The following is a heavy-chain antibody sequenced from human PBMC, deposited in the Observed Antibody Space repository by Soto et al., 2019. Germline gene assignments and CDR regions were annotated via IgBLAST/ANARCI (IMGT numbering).Heavy chain of an antibody. D-gene: IGHD1-7*01. CDR2: INAGNGNT. Sequence: GASVKVSCQASGYTFTSYAMHWVRPAPGQRLEWMGWINAGNGNTKYSQKFQGRVTITRDTSASTAYMELSSLRSEDTAVYYCARETNWNWQFDPWGQGTLVTVSS. CDR3: ARETNWNWQFDP. J-gene: IGHJ5*02. CDR1: GYTFTSYA. V-gene: IGHV1-3*01.